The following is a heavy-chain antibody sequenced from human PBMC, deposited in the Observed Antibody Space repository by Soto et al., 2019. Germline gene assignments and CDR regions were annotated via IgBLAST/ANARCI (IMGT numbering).Heavy chain of an antibody. J-gene: IGHJ4*02. Sequence: SETLSLTCTVSGGSISSGGYYWSWIRQHPGKGLEWIGYIYYSGSTYYNPSLKSRVTISVDTSKNQFSLKLSSVTAADTAVYYCARDGSPGPYYFDYWGQGTLVTVSS. CDR1: GGSISSGGYY. CDR3: ARDGSPGPYYFDY. V-gene: IGHV4-31*03. D-gene: IGHD6-13*01. CDR2: IYYSGST.